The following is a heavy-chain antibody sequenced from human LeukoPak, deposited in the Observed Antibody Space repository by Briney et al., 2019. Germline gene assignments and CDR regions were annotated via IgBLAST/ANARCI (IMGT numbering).Heavy chain of an antibody. D-gene: IGHD2/OR15-2a*01. CDR3: ARTRGNRDYYYGMDV. J-gene: IGHJ6*02. CDR2: IYYSGST. CDR1: GGSISSYY. Sequence: PSETLSLTCTVSGGSISSYYWSWIRQPPGKGLEWIGYIYYSGSTNYNPSLKSRVTISVDTSKNQFSLKLSSVTAADTAVYYCARTRGNRDYYYGMDVWGQGTTVTVSS. V-gene: IGHV4-59*01.